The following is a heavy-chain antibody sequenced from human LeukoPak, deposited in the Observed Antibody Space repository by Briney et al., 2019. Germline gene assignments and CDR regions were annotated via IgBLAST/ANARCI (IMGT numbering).Heavy chain of an antibody. CDR1: GGSFSGYY. D-gene: IGHD3-10*01. Sequence: SETLSLTCAVNGGSFSGYYWSWIRQPPGKGLEWIGEINHSGSTNYNPSLKSRVTISVDTSKNQFSLKLSSVTAADTAVYYCARGLFVSGSYYNPATRNWFDPWGQGTLVTVSS. CDR2: INHSGST. J-gene: IGHJ5*02. CDR3: ARGLFVSGSYYNPATRNWFDP. V-gene: IGHV4-34*01.